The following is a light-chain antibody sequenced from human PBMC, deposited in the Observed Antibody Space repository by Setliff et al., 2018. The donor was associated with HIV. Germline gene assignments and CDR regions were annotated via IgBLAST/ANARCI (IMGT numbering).Light chain of an antibody. CDR2: EVS. V-gene: IGLV2-14*01. CDR1: WSDVGGYNY. Sequence: QPASVSGSPGQSITISCTGTWSDVGGYNYVSWYQQHPGKAPKLMIYEVSNRPSGVSNRFSGSKSGNTASLTISGLQAEDEADYFCSSYTSSSTRVFGTGTKVTVL. CDR3: SSYTSSSTRV. J-gene: IGLJ1*01.